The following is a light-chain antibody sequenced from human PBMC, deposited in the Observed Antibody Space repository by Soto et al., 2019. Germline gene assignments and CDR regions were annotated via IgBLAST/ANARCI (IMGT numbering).Light chain of an antibody. Sequence: DIQMTQSPSSLSASVGDRVTITCQASQDITNYLNWFQQKPGKAPKLLIYDASNLETGVPSRFSGRGCGTDYTLTIRRLQPEDIATYYCQHYDNLPLTFGGGTKVEIK. V-gene: IGKV1-33*01. CDR1: QDITNY. J-gene: IGKJ4*01. CDR3: QHYDNLPLT. CDR2: DAS.